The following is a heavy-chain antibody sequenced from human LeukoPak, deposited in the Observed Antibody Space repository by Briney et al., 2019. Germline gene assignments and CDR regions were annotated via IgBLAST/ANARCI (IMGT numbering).Heavy chain of an antibody. Sequence: SETLSLTCTVSGGSISSYYWSWIRQPPGKGLEWIGYIYYSGSTNYNPSLKSRVTISVDTSKNQFSLKLSSVTAADTAVYYCARARGYCSGGSCYSEFDYWGQGTLVTDSS. CDR1: GGSISSYY. J-gene: IGHJ4*02. CDR3: ARARGYCSGGSCYSEFDY. V-gene: IGHV4-59*01. D-gene: IGHD2-15*01. CDR2: IYYSGST.